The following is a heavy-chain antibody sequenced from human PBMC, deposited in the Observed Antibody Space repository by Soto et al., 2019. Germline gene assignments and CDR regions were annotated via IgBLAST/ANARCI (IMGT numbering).Heavy chain of an antibody. CDR3: AQQQLYWFDP. V-gene: IGHV4-59*01. J-gene: IGHJ5*02. D-gene: IGHD6-13*01. CDR2: IYYSGST. CDR1: GGSISSYY. Sequence: SETLSLTCTVSGGSISSYYWSWIRQPPGKGLEWIGYIYYSGSTNYNPPLKSRVTISVDTSKNQFSLKLSSVTAADTAVYYCAQQQLYWFDPWGQGTLVTVSS.